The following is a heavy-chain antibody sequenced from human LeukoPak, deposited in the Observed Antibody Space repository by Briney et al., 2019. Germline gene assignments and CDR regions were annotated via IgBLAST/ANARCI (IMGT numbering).Heavy chain of an antibody. D-gene: IGHD6-13*01. CDR2: IIPIRGIA. V-gene: IGHV1-69*04. Sequence: GASVKVSCKASGGTFSSYAISWVRQAPGQGLEWMGRIIPIRGIANYAQKFQGRVTITADKSTSTAYMELSSLRSEDTAVYYCARSHLYSSSWSSVGCFDYWGQGTLVTVSS. CDR3: ARSHLYSSSWSSVGCFDY. J-gene: IGHJ4*02. CDR1: GGTFSSYA.